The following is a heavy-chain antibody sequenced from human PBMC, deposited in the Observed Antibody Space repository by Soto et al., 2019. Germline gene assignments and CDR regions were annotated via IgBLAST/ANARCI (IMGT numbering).Heavy chain of an antibody. Sequence: EVQLVESGGGLVQPGGSLRLSCAASGFTFSSYWMHWVRQAPGKGLVWVSRINSDGSRTTYADSVKGRFTISRDNAKKPLYLQMNSLRAEDTALYYCARSVGATWGGMDVWGQGTTVTVSS. V-gene: IGHV3-74*01. J-gene: IGHJ6*02. CDR2: INSDGSRT. CDR3: ARSVGATWGGMDV. CDR1: GFTFSSYW. D-gene: IGHD1-26*01.